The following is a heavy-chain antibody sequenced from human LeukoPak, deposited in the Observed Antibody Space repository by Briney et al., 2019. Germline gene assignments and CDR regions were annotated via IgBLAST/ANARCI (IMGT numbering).Heavy chain of an antibody. CDR2: IYYSGST. CDR3: ATGENSSGWSLYFQH. Sequence: PSETLSLTCTVSGGSISSYYWSWIRQPPGKGLEWIGYIYYSGSTNYNPSLKSRVTISVDTSKNQFSLKLSSVTAADTAVYYCATGENSSGWSLYFQHWGQGTLVTVSS. V-gene: IGHV4-59*08. D-gene: IGHD6-19*01. J-gene: IGHJ1*01. CDR1: GGSISSYY.